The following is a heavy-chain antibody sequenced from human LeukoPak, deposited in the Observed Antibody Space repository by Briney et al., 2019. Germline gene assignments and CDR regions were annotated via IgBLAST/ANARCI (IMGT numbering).Heavy chain of an antibody. J-gene: IGHJ4*02. V-gene: IGHV1-2*02. Sequence: ASVKVSFKASGYTFTGYYMHWVRQAPGQGLEWMGWINPNSGGTNYAQKFQGRVTMTRDTSISTAYMELSRLRSDDTAVYYCARGYYDSSGYYTLFDYWGQGTLVTVSS. CDR2: INPNSGGT. CDR1: GYTFTGYY. D-gene: IGHD3-22*01. CDR3: ARGYYDSSGYYTLFDY.